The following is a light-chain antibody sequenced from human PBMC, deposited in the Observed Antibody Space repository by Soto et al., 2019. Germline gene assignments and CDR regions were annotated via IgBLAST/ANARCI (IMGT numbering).Light chain of an antibody. CDR3: SSYTSSSTKV. CDR1: SSDVGGYNY. J-gene: IGLJ1*01. V-gene: IGLV2-14*01. CDR2: EVS. Sequence: QSALTQPASVSGSPGQSITISCTGTSSDVGGYNYVSWYQQRPGKAPKLMIYEVSNRPSGVSNRFSGSKSGNTASLTISGLQAEDEADYYCSSYTSSSTKVFGTGTKGT.